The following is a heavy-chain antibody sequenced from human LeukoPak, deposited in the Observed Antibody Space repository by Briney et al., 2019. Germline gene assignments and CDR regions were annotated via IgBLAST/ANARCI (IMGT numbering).Heavy chain of an antibody. V-gene: IGHV4-59*01. CDR2: IYYSGST. CDR1: GGPISSYY. D-gene: IGHD6-25*01. Sequence: SETLSLTCTVPGGPISSYYWSWIRQPPGKGLEWIGYIYYSGSTNYNPSLKSRVTISVDTSKNQFSLKLSSVTAADTAVYYCAREADRGWFDPWGQGTLVTVSS. CDR3: AREADRGWFDP. J-gene: IGHJ5*02.